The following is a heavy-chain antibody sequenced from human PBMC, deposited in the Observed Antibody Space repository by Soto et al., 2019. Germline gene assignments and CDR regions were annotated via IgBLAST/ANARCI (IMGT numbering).Heavy chain of an antibody. D-gene: IGHD6-6*01. CDR3: ARDLAGYSSSSSYYYGMDV. CDR1: GGSISSYY. V-gene: IGHV4-59*01. J-gene: IGHJ6*02. Sequence: SETLSLTCTVSGGSISSYYWSWIRQPPGKGLEWIGYIYYSGSTNYNPSLKSRVTISVDTSKNQFSLKLSSVTAADTAVYYCARDLAGYSSSSSYYYGMDVWGQGTTVTVSS. CDR2: IYYSGST.